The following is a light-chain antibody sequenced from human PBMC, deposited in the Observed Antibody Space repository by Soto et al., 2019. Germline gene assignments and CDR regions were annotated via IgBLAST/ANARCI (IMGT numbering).Light chain of an antibody. Sequence: AIRMTQSPSSFSASTGDRVTITCRASQGISSYLAWYQQKPGKAPKLLIYAASTLQSGFPSRFSGSGSGTDFTLTISCLQSEDFATYSCQQYYSYPLTFGGGTKVEIK. J-gene: IGKJ4*01. CDR2: AAS. V-gene: IGKV1-8*01. CDR1: QGISSY. CDR3: QQYYSYPLT.